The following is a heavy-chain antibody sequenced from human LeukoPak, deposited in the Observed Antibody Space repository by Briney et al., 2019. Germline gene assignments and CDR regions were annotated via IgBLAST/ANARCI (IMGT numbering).Heavy chain of an antibody. CDR3: AKGNYYDSSGYHDY. V-gene: IGHV1-2*02. CDR2: INPNSGGT. Sequence: GASVKVSCKASGYTFTGYYMHWVRQAPGQGLEWMGWINPNSGGTNYAQKFQGRVTMTRDTSISTAYMELSRLRSDDTAVYYCAKGNYYDSSGYHDYWGQGTLVTVSS. J-gene: IGHJ4*02. D-gene: IGHD3-22*01. CDR1: GYTFTGYY.